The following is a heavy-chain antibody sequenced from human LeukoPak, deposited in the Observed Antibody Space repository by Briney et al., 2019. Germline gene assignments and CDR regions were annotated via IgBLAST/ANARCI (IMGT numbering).Heavy chain of an antibody. CDR2: INPSGGST. Sequence: ASVKVSCKASGYTFTSYYMHWVRQAPGQGLEWMGIINPSGGSTSYAQKFQGRVTMTRDTSTSTVYMELSSLRSEDTAVYYCARVTNSITRNGYYGMDAWGQGTTVTVSS. CDR1: GYTFTSYY. V-gene: IGHV1-46*01. J-gene: IGHJ6*02. D-gene: IGHD1-14*01. CDR3: ARVTNSITRNGYYGMDA.